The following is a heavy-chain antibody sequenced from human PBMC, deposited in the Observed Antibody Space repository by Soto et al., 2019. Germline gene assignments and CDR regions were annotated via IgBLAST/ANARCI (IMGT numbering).Heavy chain of an antibody. V-gene: IGHV3-7*05. Sequence: EVQLEESGGDLVQPGGSLRLSCAASGFTLSAYWMTWVRQAPGKGLEWVANINRDGSKKSYLDSVRGRFTISRDNVGNSLYLHMDSLRADDTALYYCARDVSPASSSLYLDAFDIWGQGTMVTVSS. J-gene: IGHJ3*02. CDR3: ARDVSPASSSLYLDAFDI. D-gene: IGHD6-13*01. CDR2: INRDGSKK. CDR1: GFTLSAYW.